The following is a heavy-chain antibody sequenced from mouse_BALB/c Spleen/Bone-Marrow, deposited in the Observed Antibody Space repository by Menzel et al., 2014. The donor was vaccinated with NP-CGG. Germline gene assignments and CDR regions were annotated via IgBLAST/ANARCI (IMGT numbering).Heavy chain of an antibody. D-gene: IGHD2-3*01. CDR1: GYAFSSYW. J-gene: IGHJ4*01. Sequence: QVQLQQSGAELVRPGASVKISCKASGYAFSSYWMNWVKQRPGQGLEWIGQIYPGDGGTNYNGKFKGKATLTADKSSSTAYMQLRSLTSEVSAVCFFSRLNGCYLYDAMDYWGQGTSATVSS. CDR3: SRLNGCYLYDAMDY. V-gene: IGHV1-80*01. CDR2: IYPGDGGT.